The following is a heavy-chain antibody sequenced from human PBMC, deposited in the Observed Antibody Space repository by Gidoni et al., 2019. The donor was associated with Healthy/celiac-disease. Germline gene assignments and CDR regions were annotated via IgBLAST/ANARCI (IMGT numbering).Heavy chain of an antibody. D-gene: IGHD6-19*01. CDR1: GYSFTSYW. CDR2: IYPGDSDT. V-gene: IGHV5-51*01. J-gene: IGHJ3*02. CDR3: ARPRIAVAGYDAFDI. Sequence: EVQLVQSGAAVKKPGESLKISCKGSGYSFTSYWIGWVRQMPGKGLEWMGIIYPGDSDTRYSPSFQGQVTISADKSISTAYLQWSSLKASDTAMYYCARPRIAVAGYDAFDIWGQGTMVTVSS.